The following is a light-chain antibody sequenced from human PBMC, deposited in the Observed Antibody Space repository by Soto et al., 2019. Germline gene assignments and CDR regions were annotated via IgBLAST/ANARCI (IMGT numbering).Light chain of an antibody. V-gene: IGKV3-15*01. CDR2: HAS. CDR1: QSVSGN. CDR3: LQYDDWHRT. Sequence: ETVMTQSPPTVSVSLGERVTLSCRASQSVSGNLAWYQQKPGQAPRLLIFHASTRATGIPARFSGSGSGTEFTLTISSLQSEDFAVYYCLQYDDWHRTFGQGTKVEIK. J-gene: IGKJ1*01.